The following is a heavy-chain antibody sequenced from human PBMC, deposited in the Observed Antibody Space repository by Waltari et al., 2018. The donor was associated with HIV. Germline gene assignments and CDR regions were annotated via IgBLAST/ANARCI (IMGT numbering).Heavy chain of an antibody. D-gene: IGHD3-10*01. V-gene: IGHV3-20*04. Sequence: EVQLVESGGGVVRPGGCLRLSCVASGFNFDDYGMSWVRQAPGKGLEWVSGINWNGGSTGYADSVKGRFSISRDNAKNSLYLQMNSLRAEDTALYYCARDYGSGSYYNYWGQGTLVTVSS. CDR3: ARDYGSGSYYNY. CDR1: GFNFDDYG. J-gene: IGHJ4*02. CDR2: INWNGGST.